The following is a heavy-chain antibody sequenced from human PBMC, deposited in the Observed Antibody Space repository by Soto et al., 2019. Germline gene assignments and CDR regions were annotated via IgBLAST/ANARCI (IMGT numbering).Heavy chain of an antibody. J-gene: IGHJ4*02. V-gene: IGHV1-2*02. D-gene: IGHD6-19*01. CDR3: EGWAVGNLRGDF. CDR1: GYTFTGFH. CDR2: INPNTAHT. Sequence: QAQLVQSGAEVKKPGASVKVSCKASGYTFTGFHINWVRQAPGQGLEWMGWINPNTAHTKYGQKSQGRVTMTRDTSISTAYMELTRLTSDDTAVYYCEGWAVGNLRGDFWGQGTLVTVSS.